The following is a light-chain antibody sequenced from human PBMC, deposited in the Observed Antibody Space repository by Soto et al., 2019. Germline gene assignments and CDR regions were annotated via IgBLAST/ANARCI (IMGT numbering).Light chain of an antibody. CDR1: QNLRSS. J-gene: IGKJ5*01. CDR2: YTS. CDR3: QQRSNWPIT. V-gene: IGKV3-11*01. Sequence: VMTQSPATLSVCPGERATLSCRASQNLRSSLAWYQQKPGQAPRLLIYYTSTGATGFPARFSGGGSGTDFTLTISSLEPEDFAVYYCQQRSNWPITFGQGTRLEI.